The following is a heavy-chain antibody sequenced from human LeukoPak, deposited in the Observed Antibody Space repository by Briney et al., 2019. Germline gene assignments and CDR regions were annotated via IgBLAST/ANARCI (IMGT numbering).Heavy chain of an antibody. CDR1: GGTFSSYA. J-gene: IGHJ4*02. CDR3: AGGATSLDFDY. V-gene: IGHV1-69*04. D-gene: IGHD3-16*02. CDR2: IIPILGIA. Sequence: SVKVSCKASGGTFSSYAISWVRQAPGQGLEWMGRIIPILGIANYAQKFQGRVTITADKSTSTAYMELSSLRSEDTAAYYCAGGATSLDFDYWGQGTLVTVSS.